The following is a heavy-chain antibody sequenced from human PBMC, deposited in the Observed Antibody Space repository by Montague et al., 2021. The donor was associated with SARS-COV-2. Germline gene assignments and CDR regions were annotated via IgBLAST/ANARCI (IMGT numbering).Heavy chain of an antibody. V-gene: IGHV2-5*02. D-gene: IGHD3-3*01. J-gene: IGHJ3*01. Sequence: WIRRPPGKALEWLALIYWDGDQRYSPSLKTRVTITKDTSRNRVVLTMTNLDPVDTATYYCARRYDFYRAEAFDVWGQGTMVTVSS. CDR2: IYWDGDQ. CDR3: ARRYDFYRAEAFDV.